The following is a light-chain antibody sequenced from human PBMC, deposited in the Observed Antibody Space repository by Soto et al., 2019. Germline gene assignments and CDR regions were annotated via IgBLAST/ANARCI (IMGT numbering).Light chain of an antibody. V-gene: IGKV3-11*01. J-gene: IGKJ2*02. Sequence: EIVLTQSPATLSLSPGERATLSCRASQSVSSYLAWYQQKPGQAPRLLIHDASNRATGIPARFSGSGSGTDFTLTISSLEPEDFAVYYCQQRSNWTQGTFGQGTKLEIK. CDR2: DAS. CDR3: QQRSNWTQGT. CDR1: QSVSSY.